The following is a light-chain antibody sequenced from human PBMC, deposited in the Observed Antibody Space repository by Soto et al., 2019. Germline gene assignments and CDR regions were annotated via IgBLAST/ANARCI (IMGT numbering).Light chain of an antibody. V-gene: IGLV2-8*01. CDR3: SSYAGSNNVV. J-gene: IGLJ2*01. CDR1: SSDVGGYNY. Sequence: QSVLTQPPSASGSPGQSVTISCTGTSSDVGGYNYVSWYQQHPGKAPKLMIYEVSKRPSGVPDRFSGSKSGNTASLTVSGIQADDEAYYYCSSYAGSNNVVFGGGTKLTVL. CDR2: EVS.